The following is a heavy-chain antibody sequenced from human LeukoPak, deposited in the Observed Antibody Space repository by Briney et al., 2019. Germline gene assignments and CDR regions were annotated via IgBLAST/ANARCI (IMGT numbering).Heavy chain of an antibody. D-gene: IGHD5-12*01. CDR3: AKDMALDIVAAFDY. J-gene: IGHJ4*02. Sequence: GGSLRLSCAATGFRFSSYDMHWVRQAPGKGLEWVAVISYDGSNKYYADSVKGRFTISRDNSKNTLYLQMNSLRAEDTAVYYCAKDMALDIVAAFDYWGQGTLVTVSS. V-gene: IGHV3-30*18. CDR1: GFRFSSYD. CDR2: ISYDGSNK.